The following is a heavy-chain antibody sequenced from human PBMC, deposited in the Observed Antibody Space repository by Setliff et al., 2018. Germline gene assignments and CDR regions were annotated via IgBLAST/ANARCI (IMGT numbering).Heavy chain of an antibody. V-gene: IGHV4-39*07. Sequence: SETLSLTCTVPGGSISDNGYFWGWVRQPPGKGLEWIGNIYFGGNTYSNPSFKSRVTMSIDTSNSQFSPKLSSVTAADTAIYYCARDASASDGRNAFDIWGQGTMVTVSS. J-gene: IGHJ3*02. CDR3: ARDASASDGRNAFDI. D-gene: IGHD1-26*01. CDR2: IYFGGNT. CDR1: GGSISDNGYF.